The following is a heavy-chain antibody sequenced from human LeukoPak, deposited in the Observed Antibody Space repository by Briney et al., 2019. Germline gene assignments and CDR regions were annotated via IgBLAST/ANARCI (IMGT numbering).Heavy chain of an antibody. CDR1: GGSITSNTYF. Sequence: SETLSLTCNVSGGSITSNTYFWGWIRQPPGKGLEWIGGVYFSGSTYYKSSLKSRVTISVDSSKNQFSLKLSSVTAADTAVYYCANIWFGEAYFDYWGQGTLVTVSS. D-gene: IGHD3-10*01. J-gene: IGHJ4*02. CDR3: ANIWFGEAYFDY. V-gene: IGHV4-39*07. CDR2: VYFSGST.